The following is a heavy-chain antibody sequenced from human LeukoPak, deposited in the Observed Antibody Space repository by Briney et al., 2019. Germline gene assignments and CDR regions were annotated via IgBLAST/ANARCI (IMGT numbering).Heavy chain of an antibody. V-gene: IGHV3-33*01. CDR3: ARETHYYDSSGYSLGTYFDY. Sequence: GGSLRLPCAASGFLFSSYGMHWVRQAPGKGLEWVAVIWYDGSNKYYADSVKGRFTISRDNSKNTLYLQMNSLRAEDTAVYYCARETHYYDSSGYSLGTYFDYWGQGTLVTVSS. CDR1: GFLFSSYG. CDR2: IWYDGSNK. J-gene: IGHJ4*02. D-gene: IGHD3-22*01.